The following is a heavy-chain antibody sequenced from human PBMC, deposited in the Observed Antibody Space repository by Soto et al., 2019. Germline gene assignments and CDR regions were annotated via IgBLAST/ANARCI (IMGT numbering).Heavy chain of an antibody. CDR2: ISANDGNT. V-gene: IGHV1-18*04. Sequence: ASVKVSCKASGYTFTSYYMHLVRQAPGQGLEWMGRISANDGNTNYAQKLQGRVTMTTDTSTSTAYMELRSLRSDDTAVYYCARGQYYDFWSGYYPRDYYGMDVWGQGTTVTVSS. CDR1: GYTFTSYY. D-gene: IGHD3-3*01. J-gene: IGHJ6*02. CDR3: ARGQYYDFWSGYYPRDYYGMDV.